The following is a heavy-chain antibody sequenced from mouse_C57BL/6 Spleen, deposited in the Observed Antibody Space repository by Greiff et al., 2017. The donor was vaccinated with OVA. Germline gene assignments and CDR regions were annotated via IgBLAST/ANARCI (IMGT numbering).Heavy chain of an antibody. D-gene: IGHD2-10*02. J-gene: IGHJ2*01. Sequence: QVQLQQPGAELVRPGTSVKLSCKASGYTFTSYWMHWVKQRPGQGLEWIGVIDPSDSYTNYNQKFKGKATLTVDTSSSTAYMQLSSLTSEDSAVYYCARPSMIRGNYFDYWGQGTTLTVSS. CDR2: IDPSDSYT. CDR3: ARPSMIRGNYFDY. V-gene: IGHV1-59*01. CDR1: GYTFTSYW.